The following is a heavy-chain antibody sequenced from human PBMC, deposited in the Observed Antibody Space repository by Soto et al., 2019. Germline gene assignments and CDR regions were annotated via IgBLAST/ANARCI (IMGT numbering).Heavy chain of an antibody. Sequence: SETLSLTCAVHGGSFSGYFWGWMRQSPGKGLEWIGEVNHIGSTNSNPSLKIRIAVSVDTSKNQISLKLRSVTAADTAVYYCARGISLIVEVQRDAPDKYYFDSWGQGTLVTVSS. CDR2: VNHIGST. D-gene: IGHD2-15*01. V-gene: IGHV4-34*01. CDR3: ARGISLIVEVQRDAPDKYYFDS. J-gene: IGHJ4*02. CDR1: GGSFSGYF.